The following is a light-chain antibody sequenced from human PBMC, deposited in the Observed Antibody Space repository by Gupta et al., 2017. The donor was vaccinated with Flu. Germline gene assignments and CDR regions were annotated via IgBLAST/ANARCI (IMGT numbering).Light chain of an antibody. J-gene: IGKJ1*01. CDR1: YCRGDRDGTNY. V-gene: IGKV2-30*01. CDR3: KQRKRCPWA. CDR2: KGS. Sequence: TLGVPASNCCRPMYCRGDRDGTNYWVWYQQRPGHSPRRLIYKGSYRDCGVPDSFSGSGAGTDFTLKISRGEAEDVVIYCCKQRKRCPWAFGQGTTVEIK.